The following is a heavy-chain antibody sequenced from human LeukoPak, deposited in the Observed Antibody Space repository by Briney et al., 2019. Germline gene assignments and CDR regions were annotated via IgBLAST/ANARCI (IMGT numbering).Heavy chain of an antibody. J-gene: IGHJ4*02. Sequence: GGSLRLSCAASGFTVRSNYMSWVRQAPGKGLEWVSVIYSGGSTYYADSVKGRFTISRDNSKNTLYLQMNSLRAEDTAVYYCARDLFAYCTNGVCYDYWGQGTLATVSS. CDR3: ARDLFAYCTNGVCYDY. CDR1: GFTVRSNY. D-gene: IGHD2-8*01. CDR2: IYSGGST. V-gene: IGHV3-53*01.